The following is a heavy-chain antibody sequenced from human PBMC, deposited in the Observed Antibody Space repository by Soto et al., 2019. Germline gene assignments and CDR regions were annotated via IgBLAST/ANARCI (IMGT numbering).Heavy chain of an antibody. CDR1: GFTFRSAW. J-gene: IGHJ6*02. CDR3: TTGVGATGFDYYYKGTDV. CDR2: VKSKSDGEAT. Sequence: GGSLRLSCAASGFTFRSAWMSWVRQAPGKGLEWVGRVKSKSDGEATDYGAPVKGRFIISRDDSKNTLYLQLNSLKTEDTAVYYCTTGVGATGFDYYYKGTDVWGRGTTVTVSS. D-gene: IGHD1-26*01. V-gene: IGHV3-15*01.